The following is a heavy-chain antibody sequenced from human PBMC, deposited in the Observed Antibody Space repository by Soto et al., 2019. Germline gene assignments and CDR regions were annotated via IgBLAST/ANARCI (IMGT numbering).Heavy chain of an antibody. CDR1: AGSISSYY. J-gene: IGHJ5*02. CDR2: IYYSGST. V-gene: IGHV4-59*01. Sequence: TETLSLTCTVSAGSISSYYWSWIRQPPGKGLEQIGYIYYSGSTNYNPSLKSRVTISVDTSKNQFSLKLSSVTAADTAVYYCARDNSSSWYDWFDPWGQGTLVAVSS. D-gene: IGHD6-13*01. CDR3: ARDNSSSWYDWFDP.